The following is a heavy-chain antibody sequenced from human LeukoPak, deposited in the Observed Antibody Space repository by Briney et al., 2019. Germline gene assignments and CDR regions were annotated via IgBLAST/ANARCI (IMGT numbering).Heavy chain of an antibody. CDR3: ARGGTRGYSPVDY. V-gene: IGHV3-7*03. CDR1: GFTFSSFW. J-gene: IGHJ4*02. Sequence: PGGALRLSCAASGFTFSSFWMNWVRQAPAKGLEWVANIKQDGSERNYVHSVKGRSTSSRDNAKNSLFLQMNSLRVEDTAVYYCARGGTRGYSPVDYWGQGILVTVSS. CDR2: IKQDGSER. D-gene: IGHD5-18*01.